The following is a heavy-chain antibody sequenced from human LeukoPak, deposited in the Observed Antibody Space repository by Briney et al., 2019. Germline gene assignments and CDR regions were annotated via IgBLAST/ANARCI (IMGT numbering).Heavy chain of an antibody. CDR3: ATDLPARNY. CDR2: IYHNGST. V-gene: IGHV4-38-2*02. CDR1: GYSISSGYY. J-gene: IGHJ4*02. Sequence: PSETLSLTCTVSGYSISSGYYWGWIRQPPGKGLEWIGSIYHNGSTYYNPSLKSRVTISVDTSKNQFSLKLSSVTAADTAVYYCATDLPARNYWGQGTLVTVSS.